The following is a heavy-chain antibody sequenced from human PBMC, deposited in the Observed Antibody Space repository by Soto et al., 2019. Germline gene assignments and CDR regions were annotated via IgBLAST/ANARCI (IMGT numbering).Heavy chain of an antibody. CDR2: ISSTGSTM. CDR1: GITFTSYS. Sequence: EVQLVESGGGLVQPGGSLRLSCAASGITFTSYSMNWVRQAPGKGLEWVSYISSTGSTMYYADSVKGRFTMSRDNAKNSVYLQMNSLRDEDTAVYYCARETSLHYWGQGTLVTVSS. V-gene: IGHV3-48*02. D-gene: IGHD6-6*01. J-gene: IGHJ4*02. CDR3: ARETSLHY.